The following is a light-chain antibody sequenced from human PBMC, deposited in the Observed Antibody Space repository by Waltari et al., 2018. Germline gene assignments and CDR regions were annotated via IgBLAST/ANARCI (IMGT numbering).Light chain of an antibody. V-gene: IGLV2-14*03. Sequence: QSALTKPAPVPGSPGQPITIPGTGTSSDVGGCKYGSLYQQHPDKAPKLILYDVNNRPSGVSNRFSGSKSGNTASLTISSLQAEDEADYYCSSYTSSTIPVFGTGTKVTVL. CDR3: SSYTSSTIPV. J-gene: IGLJ1*01. CDR1: SSDVGGCKY. CDR2: DVN.